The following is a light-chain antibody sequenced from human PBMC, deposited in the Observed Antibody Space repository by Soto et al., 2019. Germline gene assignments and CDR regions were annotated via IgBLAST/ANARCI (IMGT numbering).Light chain of an antibody. CDR3: MQAIRTPLT. Sequence: DIVMTQSPLSLPVTPGEPASISCRSSQSLLHSNGYNYLDWYLQKPGQSPQLLIYLGSNRASGVADRFSGSGSGTDFTPNISRVEAEDVGVYYCMQAIRTPLTFGGGTKVEIK. CDR2: LGS. CDR1: QSLLHSNGYNY. V-gene: IGKV2-28*01. J-gene: IGKJ4*01.